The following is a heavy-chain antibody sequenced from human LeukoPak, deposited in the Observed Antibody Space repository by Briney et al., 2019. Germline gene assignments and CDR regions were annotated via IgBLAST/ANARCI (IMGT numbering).Heavy chain of an antibody. D-gene: IGHD3-22*01. CDR3: AKDGGSYYDSSGYLFFDY. J-gene: IGHJ4*02. CDR2: ISGSGGST. CDR1: GFTFSSYD. V-gene: IGHV3-23*01. Sequence: GGSLRLSCAASGFTFSSYDMSWVRQAPGKGLEWVSDISGSGGSTYYADSVKGRFTTSRDNSKNTLYLQMNSLRAEDTAVYYCAKDGGSYYDSSGYLFFDYWGQGTLVTVSS.